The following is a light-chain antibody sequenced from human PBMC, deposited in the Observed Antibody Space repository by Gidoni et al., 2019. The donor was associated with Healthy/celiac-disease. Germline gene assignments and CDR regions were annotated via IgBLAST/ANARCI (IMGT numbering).Light chain of an antibody. CDR3: QQYNNWPPIT. CDR2: GAS. V-gene: IGKV3-15*01. J-gene: IGKJ5*01. Sequence: LVMTQSPATLSVSPGERATLSCSASQSVSSNLAWYQQKPGQAPRLLIDGASTRATGIPARFSGSGSGTEFTLTISSLQSEDFAVYYCQQYNNWPPITFGQGTRLEIK. CDR1: QSVSSN.